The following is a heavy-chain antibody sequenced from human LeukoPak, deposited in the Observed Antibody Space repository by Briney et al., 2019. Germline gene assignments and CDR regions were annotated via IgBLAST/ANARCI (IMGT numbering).Heavy chain of an antibody. CDR1: GYSFTSYW. Sequence: GESLKISCKGSGYSFTSYWISWVRQMPGKGLEWMGRVDPSDSYTNYSPSFQGHVTISADKSISTAYLQWSSLKASDTAMNYCARRTGYCSSTSCYGRLAFDIWGQGTMVTVSS. J-gene: IGHJ3*02. CDR2: VDPSDSYT. V-gene: IGHV5-10-1*01. CDR3: ARRTGYCSSTSCYGRLAFDI. D-gene: IGHD2-2*01.